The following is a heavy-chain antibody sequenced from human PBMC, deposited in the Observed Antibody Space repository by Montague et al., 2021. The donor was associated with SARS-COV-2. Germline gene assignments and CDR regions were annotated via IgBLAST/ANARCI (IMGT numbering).Heavy chain of an antibody. CDR1: GDSFTYFY. J-gene: IGHJ5*02. CDR3: AREVSGSYYNGWFDP. V-gene: IGHV4-59*01. Sequence: SETLSLTCSVSGDSFTYFYWSWIRQSPGKGLEWIGYISFTGRTNYNPSSKSRFTISVDTSENQFSLKVTSVTAADTAVYYCAREVSGSYYNGWFDPWGQGTRVTVSS. D-gene: IGHD3-10*01. CDR2: ISFTGRT.